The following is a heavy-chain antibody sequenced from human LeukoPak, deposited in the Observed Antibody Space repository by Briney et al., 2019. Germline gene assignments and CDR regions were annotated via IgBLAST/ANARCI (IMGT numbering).Heavy chain of an antibody. CDR3: ARGRHLYSYAYDYYMDV. CDR1: GFTFSSYW. CDR2: INTDGSST. J-gene: IGHJ6*03. D-gene: IGHD5-18*01. Sequence: QAGGSLRLPCAASGFTFSSYWMHWVRQAPGKGLVWVSRINTDGSSTNYADSVKGRFTISRDNAKNTLYLQVDSLRAEDTAVYYCARGRHLYSYAYDYYMDVWGKGTTVTISS. V-gene: IGHV3-74*01.